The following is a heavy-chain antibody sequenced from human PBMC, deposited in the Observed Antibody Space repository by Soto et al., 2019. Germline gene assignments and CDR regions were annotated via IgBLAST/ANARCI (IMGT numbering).Heavy chain of an antibody. V-gene: IGHV3-74*01. CDR1: GFTFSIYW. Sequence: GGSLRLSCAASGFTFSIYWMHWVRQAPGKGLVWVSHINSDGSSTTYADSVKGRFIISRDNSKNRLYLQMNSLRAEDTAVYYCASDLAGASDSYGLDVWGQGTPVTVSS. D-gene: IGHD1-26*01. CDR3: ASDLAGASDSYGLDV. J-gene: IGHJ6*02. CDR2: INSDGSST.